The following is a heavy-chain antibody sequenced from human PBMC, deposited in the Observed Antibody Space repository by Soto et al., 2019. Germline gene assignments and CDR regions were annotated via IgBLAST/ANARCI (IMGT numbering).Heavy chain of an antibody. D-gene: IGHD2-2*01. CDR3: ARVIPGVEAWFDP. J-gene: IGHJ5*02. Sequence: ASVKVSCKASGYTFTNFGVTWVRRAPGQGLEWMGWISAYTDTPNYAQKFQGRVTMTIDTPTSTAYMDLRSLTSDDTAVYYRARVIPGVEAWFDPWGQGTLVTVSS. CDR2: ISAYTDTP. CDR1: GYTFTNFG. V-gene: IGHV1-18*01.